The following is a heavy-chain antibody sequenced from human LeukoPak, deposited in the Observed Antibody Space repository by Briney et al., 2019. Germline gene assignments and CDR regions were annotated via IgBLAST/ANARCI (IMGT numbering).Heavy chain of an antibody. CDR2: ISSSSSSK. Sequence: QPGGSLRLSCAASGFTFSSYSMNWVRQAPGKGLEWVSYISSSSSSKYYADSVKGRFTISRDNAENSLYLQMNSLRDEDTAVYYCARDRVGATAGRYYYGMDVWGQGTTVTVSS. J-gene: IGHJ6*02. V-gene: IGHV3-48*02. D-gene: IGHD1-26*01. CDR3: ARDRVGATAGRYYYGMDV. CDR1: GFTFSSYS.